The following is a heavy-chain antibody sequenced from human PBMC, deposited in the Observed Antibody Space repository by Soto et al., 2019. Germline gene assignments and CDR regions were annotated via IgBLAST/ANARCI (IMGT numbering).Heavy chain of an antibody. D-gene: IGHD5-18*01. Sequence: NPSETLSLTCTVSGGSISSGGYYWSWIRQHPGKGLEWIGYIYYSGSTYYNPSLKSRVTISVDTSKNQFSLKLSSVTAADTAVYYCARTGWVDTAMDVGYYFDYWGQGTLVTV. J-gene: IGHJ4*02. CDR3: ARTGWVDTAMDVGYYFDY. CDR1: GGSISSGGYY. CDR2: IYYSGST. V-gene: IGHV4-31*03.